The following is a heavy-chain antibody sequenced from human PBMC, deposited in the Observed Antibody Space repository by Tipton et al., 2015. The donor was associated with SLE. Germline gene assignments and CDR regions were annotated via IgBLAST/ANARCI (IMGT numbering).Heavy chain of an antibody. CDR2: INHSGST. CDR1: GYSISSGYY. Sequence: LRLSCTVSGYSISSGYYWGWIRQPPGKGLEWIGEINHSGSTNYNPSLKSRVTISVDTSKNQFSLKLSSVTAADTAVYYCGAARPGGYFDYWGQGTLVTVSS. J-gene: IGHJ4*02. D-gene: IGHD6-6*01. V-gene: IGHV4-38-2*02. CDR3: GAARPGGYFDY.